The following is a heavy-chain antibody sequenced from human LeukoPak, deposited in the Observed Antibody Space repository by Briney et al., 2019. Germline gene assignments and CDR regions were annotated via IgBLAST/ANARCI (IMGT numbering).Heavy chain of an antibody. CDR3: ARDPYSSSWYPYYYYGMDV. J-gene: IGHJ6*02. CDR1: GFTFSDHY. V-gene: IGHV3-30-3*01. Sequence: GGSLRLSCAASGFTFSDHYMDWVRQAPGKGLEWVAVISYDGSNKYYADSVKGRFTISRDNSKNTLYLQMNSLRAEDTAVYYCARDPYSSSWYPYYYYGMDVWGQGTTVTVSS. D-gene: IGHD6-13*01. CDR2: ISYDGSNK.